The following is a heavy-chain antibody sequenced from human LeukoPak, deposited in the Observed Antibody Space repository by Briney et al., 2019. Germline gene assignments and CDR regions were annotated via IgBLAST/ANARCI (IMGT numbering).Heavy chain of an antibody. CDR1: GGSISSYY. Sequence: SETLSLTCTVSGGSISSYYWSWIRQPPGKGLEWIGYIYYSGSTNYNPSLKSRVTISVDTSKNQFSLKLSSVTAADTAVYYCARHSTKADFWSGYYGHLDYWGQGTLVTVSS. D-gene: IGHD3-3*01. V-gene: IGHV4-59*08. J-gene: IGHJ4*02. CDR3: ARHSTKADFWSGYYGHLDY. CDR2: IYYSGST.